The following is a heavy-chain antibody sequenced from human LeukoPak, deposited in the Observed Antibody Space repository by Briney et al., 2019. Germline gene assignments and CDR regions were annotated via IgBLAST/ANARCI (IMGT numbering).Heavy chain of an antibody. J-gene: IGHJ4*02. D-gene: IGHD3-22*01. CDR2: IYYSGST. V-gene: IGHV4-59*12. Sequence: SETLSLTCTVSGGSISSYYWSWFRQPPGKGLEWIGYIYYSGSTNYNPSLKSRVTISIDTSENQFSLKLSSVTAADTAVYYCAGHFDSSGYYYYYWGQGTLATVSS. CDR3: AGHFDSSGYYYYY. CDR1: GGSISSYY.